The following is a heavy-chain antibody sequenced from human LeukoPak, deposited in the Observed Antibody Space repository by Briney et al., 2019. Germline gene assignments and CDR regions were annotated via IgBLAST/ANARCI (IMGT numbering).Heavy chain of an antibody. Sequence: SQTLSLTCALSGDSVSNYTTAWNWLRQSPSRGLEWLGRTYYRSKLYNEYAVSVKSRITIDPDTSKNQFSLQLSSVTPEDTAVYYCARGYYCDSWGQGTLVTVSS. CDR3: ARGYYCDS. V-gene: IGHV6-1*01. CDR1: GDSVSNYTTA. J-gene: IGHJ4*02. CDR2: TYYRSKLYN.